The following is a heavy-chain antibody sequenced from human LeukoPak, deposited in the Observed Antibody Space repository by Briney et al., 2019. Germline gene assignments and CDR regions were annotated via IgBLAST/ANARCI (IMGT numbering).Heavy chain of an antibody. CDR2: IYQSGST. J-gene: IGHJ4*02. CDR1: DYSISSAYY. V-gene: IGHV4-38-2*02. Sequence: PSETLSLTCAVSDYSISSAYYLGWIRQPPGKGLEWIGRIYQSGSTDYNPSLRSRVTISVDTSKNQFSLKLRSVTAADTAVYYCARDQAYCGGDCYFDFWGQGTLVTVSS. D-gene: IGHD2-21*02. CDR3: ARDQAYCGGDCYFDF.